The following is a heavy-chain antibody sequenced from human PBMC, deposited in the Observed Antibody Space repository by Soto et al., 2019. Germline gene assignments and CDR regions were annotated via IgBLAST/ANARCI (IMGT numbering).Heavy chain of an antibody. CDR1: GFTVSSNY. D-gene: IGHD3-10*01. CDR3: ARRGRGGESRFYAFDI. Sequence: GGSLRLSCAASGFTVSSNYMNWVRQAPGKGLEWVSVIYSGGNTYYADSVKGRFTISRDNAKNTLYLQMDSLRGEDTAMYYCARRGRGGESRFYAFDIWGQGTMVTVSS. CDR2: IYSGGNT. J-gene: IGHJ3*02. V-gene: IGHV3-66*04.